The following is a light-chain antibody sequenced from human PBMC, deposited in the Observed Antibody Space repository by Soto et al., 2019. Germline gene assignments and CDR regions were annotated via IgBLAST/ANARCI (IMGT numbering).Light chain of an antibody. CDR3: QQYGSSGT. CDR2: GAS. V-gene: IGKV3-20*01. CDR1: QSVSNNY. Sequence: IVLTQSPGTLSLSPGERATLSCRASQSVSNNYLAWYPQKPGQAPRLLIYGASNRATGIPDRLSGSGSGTDFTLTISRMEPEDSAVYYCQQYGSSGTFGQGTKVDIK. J-gene: IGKJ1*01.